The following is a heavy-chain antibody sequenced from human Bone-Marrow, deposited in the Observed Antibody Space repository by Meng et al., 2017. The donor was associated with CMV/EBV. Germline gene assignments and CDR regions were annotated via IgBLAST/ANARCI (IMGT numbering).Heavy chain of an antibody. CDR1: GYTFTGYY. CDR3: GSTGYCCGTSCYPFYYYGMDF. D-gene: IGHD2-2*01. CDR2: INPNSGGT. V-gene: IGHV1-2*02. Sequence: VSVKVSCKASGYTFTGYYMHWVRQAPGQGLEWMGWINPNSGGTNYAQKFQGRVTLTTDESTSTAYMELSSLRAEDTAVYYCGSTGYCCGTSCYPFYYYGMDFWGQRTIVTVSS. J-gene: IGHJ6*02.